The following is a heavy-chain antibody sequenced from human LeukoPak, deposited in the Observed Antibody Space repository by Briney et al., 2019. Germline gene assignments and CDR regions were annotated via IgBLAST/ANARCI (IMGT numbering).Heavy chain of an antibody. CDR3: ARDRQGGMLRRAQNWFDP. CDR2: IYYSGST. D-gene: IGHD2-15*01. Sequence: SETLSLTRTVSGGSISSGGYYWSWIRQHPGKGREWIGYIYYSGSTYYNPSLKSRVTISVDTSKNQFSLKLSSVTAADTAVYYCARDRQGGMLRRAQNWFDPWGQGTLVTVSS. V-gene: IGHV4-31*03. CDR1: GGSISSGGYY. J-gene: IGHJ5*02.